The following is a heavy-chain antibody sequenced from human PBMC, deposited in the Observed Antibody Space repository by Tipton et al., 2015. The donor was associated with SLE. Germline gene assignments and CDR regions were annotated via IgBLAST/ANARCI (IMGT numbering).Heavy chain of an antibody. CDR3: ARDLGRLYFDY. D-gene: IGHD3-16*01. V-gene: IGHV4-59*01. CDR2: IYYSGST. CDR1: GGSISSYY. Sequence: TLSLTCTVSGGSISSYYWSWIRQPPGKGLEWIGYIYYSGSTNYNPSLKSRVTISVDTSKNQFSLKLSSLTAADTAVYYCARDLGRLYFDYWGQGTLVTVSS. J-gene: IGHJ4*02.